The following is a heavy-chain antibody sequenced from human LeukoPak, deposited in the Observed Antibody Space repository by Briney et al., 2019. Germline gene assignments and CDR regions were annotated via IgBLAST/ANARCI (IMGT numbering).Heavy chain of an antibody. V-gene: IGHV1-69*04. Sequence: ASVKVSCKASGGTFSSYAISWVRQAPGQGLEWMGRIIPILGIANYAQKFQGRVTITADKSTSTAYMELSSLRSEDTAVYYCARDRRGGSGYYYYYYGMDVWGQGTTVTVSS. CDR3: ARDRRGGSGYYYYYYGMDV. CDR1: GGTFSSYA. J-gene: IGHJ6*02. CDR2: IIPILGIA. D-gene: IGHD3-22*01.